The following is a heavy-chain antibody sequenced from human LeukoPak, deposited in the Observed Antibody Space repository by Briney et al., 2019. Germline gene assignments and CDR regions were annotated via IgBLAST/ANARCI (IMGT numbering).Heavy chain of an antibody. CDR2: IIPILGIA. CDR3: ARETIPSSSSYFDY. CDR1: GGTSSSYT. Sequence: SVKVSCKASGGTSSSYTISWVRQAPGQGLEWMGRIIPILGIANYAQKFQGRVTITADKSTSTAYMELSSLRSEDTAVYYCARETIPSSSSYFDYWGQGTLVTVSS. D-gene: IGHD6-13*01. V-gene: IGHV1-69*04. J-gene: IGHJ4*02.